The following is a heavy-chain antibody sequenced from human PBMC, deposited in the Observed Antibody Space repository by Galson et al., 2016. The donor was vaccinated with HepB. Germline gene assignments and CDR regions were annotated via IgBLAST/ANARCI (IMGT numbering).Heavy chain of an antibody. CDR3: ARGRLDNYNWSDGFDP. V-gene: IGHV3-48*02. CDR2: ISSSGSTI. Sequence: SLRLSCASSGFTFNTYSMNWVRQAPGKGPEWVSYISSSGSTIYYADSVGGRFTISRDNAKNSLYLQMSSLRHEDTAVYYCARGRLDNYNWSDGFDPWGQGTLVTVSS. D-gene: IGHD1-1*01. J-gene: IGHJ5*02. CDR1: GFTFNTYS.